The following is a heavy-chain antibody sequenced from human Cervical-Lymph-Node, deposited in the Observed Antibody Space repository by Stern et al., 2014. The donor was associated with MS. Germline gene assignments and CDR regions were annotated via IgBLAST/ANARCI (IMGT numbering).Heavy chain of an antibody. CDR1: GGTFSSDA. CDR2: TTPIFETA. V-gene: IGHV1-69*01. D-gene: IGHD6-13*01. J-gene: IGHJ4*02. CDR3: ASGTRSSWYFDF. Sequence: QVQLVQSGAEVNKPGSSMKVSCKASGGTFSSDAIGWVRQAPGKGLEWMGGTTPIFETANYAQKLHGRVTITANQSTKTAYLELSSLTSGDTAMYFCASGTRSSWYFDFWGQGTLVTVST.